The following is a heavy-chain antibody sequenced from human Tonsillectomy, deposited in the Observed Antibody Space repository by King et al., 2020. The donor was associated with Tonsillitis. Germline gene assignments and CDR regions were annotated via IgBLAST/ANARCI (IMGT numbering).Heavy chain of an antibody. CDR1: GGSFSTYY. CDR3: ASIGVEMATSMDV. J-gene: IGHJ6*03. CDR2: INHSGIT. V-gene: IGHV4-34*01. D-gene: IGHD5-24*01. Sequence: VQLQQWGAGLLKPSETLSLKCAVYGGSFSTYYWSWIRQPPGKGLEWIGEINHSGITNYNPSLKSRVTISVDTSKNQFSLKLSSVTAADTAVYYCASIGVEMATSMDVWGKGTTVTVS.